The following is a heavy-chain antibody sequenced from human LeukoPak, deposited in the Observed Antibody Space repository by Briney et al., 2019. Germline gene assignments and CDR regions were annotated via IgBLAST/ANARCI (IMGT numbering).Heavy chain of an antibody. J-gene: IGHJ3*02. D-gene: IGHD3-10*01. V-gene: IGHV3-7*05. Sequence: PGGSLRLSCAASGFTLRRYWMSWVRQAPGRGLEWVAIIKQDGSEKYYVDSVKGRFTISRDNAKNSLYLQMSSLRAEDTAVYYCARGFGLNGLAFDIWGQGTMVTVSS. CDR1: GFTLRRYW. CDR2: IKQDGSEK. CDR3: ARGFGLNGLAFDI.